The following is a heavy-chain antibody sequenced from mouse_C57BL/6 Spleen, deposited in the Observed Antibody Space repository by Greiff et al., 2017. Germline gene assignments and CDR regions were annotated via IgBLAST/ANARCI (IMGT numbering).Heavy chain of an antibody. D-gene: IGHD3-1*01. CDR1: GYAFSSYW. Sequence: VQGVESGAELVKPGASVKISCKASGYAFSSYWMNWVKQRPGKGLEWIGQIYPGDGDTNYNGKFKGKATLTADKSSSTAYMQLSSLTSEDSAVYFCARVGLGRSYFDYWGQGTTLTVSS. J-gene: IGHJ2*01. CDR2: IYPGDGDT. CDR3: ARVGLGRSYFDY. V-gene: IGHV1-80*01.